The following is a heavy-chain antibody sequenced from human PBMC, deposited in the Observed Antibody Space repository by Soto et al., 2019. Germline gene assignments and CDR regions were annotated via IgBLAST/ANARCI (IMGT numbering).Heavy chain of an antibody. J-gene: IGHJ5*02. CDR3: ARGHLLATSGPPFET. V-gene: IGHV1-69*13. D-gene: IGHD3-9*01. CDR2: IIPIFDSV. Sequence: SVKFSCKISGGSFSNYSLLWVRQAPGQGLEWMGGIIPIFDSVTCAQKFQDRITITAEESTNTAYMELSSLRCDDTAIYFCARGHLLATSGPPFETWGQGTLVTVSS. CDR1: GGSFSNYS.